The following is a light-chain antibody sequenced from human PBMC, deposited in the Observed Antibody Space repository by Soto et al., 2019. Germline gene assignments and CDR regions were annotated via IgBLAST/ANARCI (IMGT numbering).Light chain of an antibody. J-gene: IGKJ4*01. CDR2: DAS. V-gene: IGKV3-11*01. CDR3: QQRSNWLT. CDR1: QSVSSY. Sequence: EIVLTQSPATLSLSPGERATLSCRASQSVSSYLAWYQQKPGQAPRLLIYDASNRATGIPARFSGSGSGTAITLTISSLEPEEFAVYYCQQRSNWLTFGGGPKVEIK.